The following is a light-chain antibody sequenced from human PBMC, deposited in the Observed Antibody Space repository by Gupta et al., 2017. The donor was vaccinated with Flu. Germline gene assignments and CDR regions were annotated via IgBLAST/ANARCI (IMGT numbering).Light chain of an antibody. CDR3: QQANSLPRT. CDR2: TAS. V-gene: IGKV1-12*01. Sequence: PASGAASVEDRGTITCRASKGISSWLAWYQQKPGKPPQLLIHTASTLQNGVPSRFSGSESGTDFTLTISSLHPEDFATYYCQQANSLPRTFGQGTKVEIK. J-gene: IGKJ1*01. CDR1: KGISSW.